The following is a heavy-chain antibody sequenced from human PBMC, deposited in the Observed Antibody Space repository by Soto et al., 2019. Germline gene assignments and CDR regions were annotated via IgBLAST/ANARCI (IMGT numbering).Heavy chain of an antibody. J-gene: IGHJ3*02. CDR3: AKGGYYSLFDI. CDR1: GFPYSSYA. V-gene: IGHV3-23*01. Sequence: GGSLRLSCVASGFPYSSYAMSWVRQTPGKGLEWVSGIRGSGGRTYYADSVKGRFTISRDNSNNTLSLQMHILRVEDTAGYFCAKGGYYSLFDIWGQGTRVTVSS. CDR2: IRGSGGRT. D-gene: IGHD3-16*01.